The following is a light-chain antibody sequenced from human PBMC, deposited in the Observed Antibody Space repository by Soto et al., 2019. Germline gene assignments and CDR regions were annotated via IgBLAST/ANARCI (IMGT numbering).Light chain of an antibody. Sequence: EIVMTQSPATLSVSPGERATLSSRASQIVSSNVAWYQRTAGPAPRLPTKDASTRATGLPPSFSGSGSETEFTPTISSLQSEDFAGYYCQQDNNWPPMDTFGQGTKLESK. CDR2: DAS. CDR1: QIVSSN. V-gene: IGKV3-15*01. J-gene: IGKJ2*01. CDR3: QQDNNWPPMDT.